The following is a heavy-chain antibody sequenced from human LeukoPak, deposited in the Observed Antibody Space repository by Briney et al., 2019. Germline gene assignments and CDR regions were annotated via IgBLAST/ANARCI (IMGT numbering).Heavy chain of an antibody. CDR2: IDPGDSDT. D-gene: IGHD1-26*01. J-gene: IGHJ4*02. V-gene: IGHV5-51*01. CDR3: ARRRGSYFDY. CDR1: GYSFTNFC. Sequence: GEALKISCKGSGYSFTNFCIGWVRQMPGKGLEWMGIIDPGDSDTRYSPSFQGQVTISADKSISTAYLQWNSLKASDTAMYYCARRRGSYFDYWGQGTLVTVSS.